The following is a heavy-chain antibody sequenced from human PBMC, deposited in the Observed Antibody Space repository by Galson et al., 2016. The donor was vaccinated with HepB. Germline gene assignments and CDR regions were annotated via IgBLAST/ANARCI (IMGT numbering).Heavy chain of an antibody. Sequence: SLRLSCAASGFTFSTYWMSWVRQAPGKGLEWVSVIYSGGSTYYADSVKGRFTMSRDESKKMLYLQMNNLRAEDTALYYCVRGTLGYLDHWGQGTPVTVSS. J-gene: IGHJ4*02. CDR1: GFTFSTYW. D-gene: IGHD6-13*01. V-gene: IGHV3-53*01. CDR3: VRGTLGYLDH. CDR2: IYSGGST.